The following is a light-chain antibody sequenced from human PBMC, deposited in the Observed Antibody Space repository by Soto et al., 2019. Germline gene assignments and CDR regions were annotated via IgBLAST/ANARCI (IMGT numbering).Light chain of an antibody. Sequence: DIHLTQSPSTLSASVGDRVTITCRASQSISILLAWYQQKPGKVPNLLIYATSTLETGVSSRFSGSGSGTEFPLTSRSRQPDDSATYYCQLYNDFSWTFGQGTKVEIK. CDR2: ATS. V-gene: IGKV1-5*03. CDR1: QSISIL. CDR3: QLYNDFSWT. J-gene: IGKJ1*01.